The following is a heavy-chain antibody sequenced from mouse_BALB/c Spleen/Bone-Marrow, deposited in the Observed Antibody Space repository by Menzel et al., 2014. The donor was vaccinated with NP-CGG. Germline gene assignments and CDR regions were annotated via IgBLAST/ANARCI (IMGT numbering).Heavy chain of an antibody. CDR3: ATLTGTFDY. Sequence: EVKLVESGAELVKPGASVKLSCTASGFNIKDTYTNWVKQRAEQGLEWIGRIDPANGYTEYDPKFQGKATIIADTSSNTAYLQLGSLTSEDTAVYYCATLTGTFDYWAQGTTLTVPS. CDR1: GFNIKDTY. D-gene: IGHD4-1*01. V-gene: IGHV14-3*02. CDR2: IDPANGYT. J-gene: IGHJ2*01.